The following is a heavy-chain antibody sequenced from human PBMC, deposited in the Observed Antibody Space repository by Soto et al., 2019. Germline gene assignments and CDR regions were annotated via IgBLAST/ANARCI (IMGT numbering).Heavy chain of an antibody. CDR3: ARGIFLATAAAYFDF. D-gene: IGHD6-13*01. CDR1: GGSVSSAGYY. J-gene: IGHJ4*02. Sequence: QVQLQESGPGLVKPSQTLSLTCSVSGGSVSSAGYYWTWIRQHPGKGLEWIGYIYYSGSTYYTPSRKSRVIISIGAYANQFSLMLNSVTAADTAVYYCARGIFLATAAAYFDFWGQGTLVTVSS. V-gene: IGHV4-31*03. CDR2: IYYSGST.